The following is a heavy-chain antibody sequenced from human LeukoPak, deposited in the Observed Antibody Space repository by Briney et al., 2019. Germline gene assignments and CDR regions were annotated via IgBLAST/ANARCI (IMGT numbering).Heavy chain of an antibody. J-gene: IGHJ4*02. D-gene: IGHD3-9*01. CDR2: IIPILGIA. V-gene: IGHV1-69*04. CDR1: GGTFSSYA. Sequence: EASVTVSCKASGGTFSSYAISWVRQAPGQGLEWMGRIIPILGIANYAQKFQGRVTITADKSTSTAYMELSSLRSEDTAVYYCARDPGELRYFDWLFPEYWGQGTLVTVSS. CDR3: ARDPGELRYFDWLFPEY.